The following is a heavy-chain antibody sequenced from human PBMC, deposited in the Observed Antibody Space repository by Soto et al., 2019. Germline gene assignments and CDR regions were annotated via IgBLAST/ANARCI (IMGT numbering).Heavy chain of an antibody. CDR1: GFSLSNARMG. D-gene: IGHD3-22*01. CDR3: ALIGDSSGLFQL. CDR2: IFSNDEK. J-gene: IGHJ4*02. V-gene: IGHV2-26*01. Sequence: QVTLKESGPVLVKPTETLTLTCTVSGFSLSNARMGVSWIHQPQGKALEWLEHIFSNDEKCYSTSLKSKLTNPQDTSKNQVGPNTNNIDPVDTSTYLRALIGDSSGLFQLWGQGTLVTVSS.